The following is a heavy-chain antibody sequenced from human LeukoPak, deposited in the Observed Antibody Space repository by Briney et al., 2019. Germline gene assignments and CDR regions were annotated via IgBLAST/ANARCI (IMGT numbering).Heavy chain of an antibody. CDR1: GFTFSSYS. V-gene: IGHV3-21*01. J-gene: IGHJ2*01. CDR3: ARDGALVVVVTAIYFDL. D-gene: IGHD2-21*02. Sequence: GGSLRLSCAASGFTFSSYSMNWVRQAPGKGLEWVSSISSSSSYIYYADSVKGRFTISRDNAKNSLYLQMNSLRAEDTAVYYCARDGALVVVVTAIYFDLWGRGTLVTVSS. CDR2: ISSSSSYI.